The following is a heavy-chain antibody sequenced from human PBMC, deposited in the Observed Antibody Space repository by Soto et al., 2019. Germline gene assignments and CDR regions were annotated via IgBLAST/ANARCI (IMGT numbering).Heavy chain of an antibody. CDR3: ARHLIVVVPAAANWFDP. CDR2: IYYSGST. J-gene: IGHJ5*02. D-gene: IGHD2-2*01. Sequence: QLQLQESGPELVKPSETLSLTCTVSGGSISSSSYYWGWIRQPPGKGLEWIGSIYYSGSTYYNPSLKSRVTISVDTSKNQFSLKLSSVTAADTAVYYCARHLIVVVPAAANWFDPWGQGTLVTVSS. CDR1: GGSISSSSYY. V-gene: IGHV4-39*01.